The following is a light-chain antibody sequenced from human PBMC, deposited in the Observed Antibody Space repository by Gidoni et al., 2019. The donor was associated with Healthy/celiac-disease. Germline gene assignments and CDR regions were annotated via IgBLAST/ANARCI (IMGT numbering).Light chain of an antibody. CDR1: QGISSY. V-gene: IGKV1-9*01. CDR3: QQLNSYPVT. Sequence: DIQLTQSPSFLSASVGDRVTITCRASQGISSYLAWYQQKPGKAPKLLIYAASTLQSGVPSRFSGSGSGKEFTITISSLQPEDFATYYCQQLNSYPVTFGQXTKVEIK. CDR2: AAS. J-gene: IGKJ1*01.